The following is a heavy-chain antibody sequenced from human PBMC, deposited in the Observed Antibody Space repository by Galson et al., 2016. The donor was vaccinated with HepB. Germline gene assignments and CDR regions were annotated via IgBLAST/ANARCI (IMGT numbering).Heavy chain of an antibody. CDR2: ISNDGRYK. CDR3: ARGMYSRSWELDY. D-gene: IGHD1-26*01. CDR1: GFSFSTFG. V-gene: IGHV3-30*03. J-gene: IGHJ4*02. Sequence: LRLSCAASGFSFSTFGMHWVRQSPGKGLEWVTIISNDGRYKSYADSVRGRFIIPRDSSRNTLYLQMNILRPEDTAVYYCARGMYSRSWELDYWGQGTLVTVSS.